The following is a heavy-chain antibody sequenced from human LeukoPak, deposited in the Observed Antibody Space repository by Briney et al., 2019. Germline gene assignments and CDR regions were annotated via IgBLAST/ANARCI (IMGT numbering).Heavy chain of an antibody. Sequence: GASVKVSCKASGGTFSSYAISWVRQAPGQGLEWMGGIIPIFGTANYAQKFQGRVTITADESTSTAYMELSSLRSEDTAVYYCARGPRKPYSSSSTYTDWGQGTLVTVSS. D-gene: IGHD6-6*01. CDR2: IIPIFGTA. CDR3: ARGPRKPYSSSSTYTD. J-gene: IGHJ4*02. CDR1: GGTFSSYA. V-gene: IGHV1-69*13.